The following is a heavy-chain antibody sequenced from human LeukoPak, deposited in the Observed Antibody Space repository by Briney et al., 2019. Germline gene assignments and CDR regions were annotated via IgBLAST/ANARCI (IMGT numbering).Heavy chain of an antibody. Sequence: GGSLRLSCTASRFTFSSYAMSWVRQAPGKGLEWVSSIIGSGGSTYYADSVRGRFTISRNNSKNTLYLQINSLSADHTALFYSAKVGKAQMPAPYYCYYGMDVWGQGTTVTVSS. CDR2: IIGSGGST. CDR1: RFTFSSYA. J-gene: IGHJ6*02. CDR3: AKVGKAQMPAPYYCYYGMDV. D-gene: IGHD4-23*01. V-gene: IGHV3-23*01.